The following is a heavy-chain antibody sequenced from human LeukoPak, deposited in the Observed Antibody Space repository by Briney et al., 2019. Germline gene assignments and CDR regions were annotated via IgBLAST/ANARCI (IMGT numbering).Heavy chain of an antibody. Sequence: SETLSLTCTVSGGSISSYYWSWIRQPPGKGLEWIGYIYYSGSTNYNPSLKSRVTISVDTSKNQFSLKLSSVTAADTAVYYCARALYSGSYTSYWFDPWGQGTLVTVSP. V-gene: IGHV4-59*01. CDR2: IYYSGST. CDR1: GGSISSYY. J-gene: IGHJ5*02. D-gene: IGHD1-26*01. CDR3: ARALYSGSYTSYWFDP.